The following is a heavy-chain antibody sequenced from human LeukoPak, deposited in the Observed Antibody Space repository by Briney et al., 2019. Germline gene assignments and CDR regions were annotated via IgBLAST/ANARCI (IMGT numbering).Heavy chain of an antibody. Sequence: SGGSLRLSCAATGFTFSSYAMSWVRQAPGKGLEWVSAISGSGGSTYYADSVKGRFTISRDNSKNTLYLQMNSLRAEDTAVYYCAKESFLWFALVVGYMDVWGKGTTVTVSS. D-gene: IGHD3-10*01. CDR1: GFTFSSYA. CDR2: ISGSGGST. J-gene: IGHJ6*03. V-gene: IGHV3-23*01. CDR3: AKESFLWFALVVGYMDV.